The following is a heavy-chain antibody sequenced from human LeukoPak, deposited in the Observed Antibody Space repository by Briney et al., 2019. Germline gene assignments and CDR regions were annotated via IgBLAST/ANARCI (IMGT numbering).Heavy chain of an antibody. Sequence: GRSLRLSCAASGFTFSSYAMHWVRQAPGKGLEWVAVISYDGSNKYYADSVKGRFTISRDNSKNTLYLQMNSLRAEDTAVYYCAKDWGPMTTAVYWGQGTPVTASS. CDR3: AKDWGPMTTAVY. J-gene: IGHJ4*02. CDR1: GFTFSSYA. V-gene: IGHV3-30-3*01. D-gene: IGHD4-11*01. CDR2: ISYDGSNK.